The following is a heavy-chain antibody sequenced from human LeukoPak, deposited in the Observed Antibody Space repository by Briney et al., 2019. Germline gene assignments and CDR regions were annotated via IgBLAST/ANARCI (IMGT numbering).Heavy chain of an antibody. J-gene: IGHJ3*01. V-gene: IGHV3-74*01. D-gene: IGHD1-26*01. Sequence: GGSLRVSCSASGFTLSNYWIHWVRQAPGKGLVWVSRINSDGSSTNCADSVRGRFTVSRDSAKNTLYLQMNSLRVEDTAVYYCARVIGWDEPFDLWGHGTLVTVSS. CDR3: ARVIGWDEPFDL. CDR1: GFTLSNYW. CDR2: INSDGSST.